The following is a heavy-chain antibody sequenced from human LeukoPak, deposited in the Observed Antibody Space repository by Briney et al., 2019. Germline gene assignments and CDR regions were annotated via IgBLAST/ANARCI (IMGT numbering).Heavy chain of an antibody. CDR1: GGTFSSYA. J-gene: IGHJ3*02. D-gene: IGHD3-22*01. CDR3: AREHSSGYYFDAFDI. Sequence: SVKVSCKASGGTFSSYAISWVRQAPGQGLEWRGGIIPIFGTANYAQKFQGRVTITADESTSTAYMELSRLRSDDTAVYYCAREHSSGYYFDAFDIWGQGTMVTVSS. CDR2: IIPIFGTA. V-gene: IGHV1-69*13.